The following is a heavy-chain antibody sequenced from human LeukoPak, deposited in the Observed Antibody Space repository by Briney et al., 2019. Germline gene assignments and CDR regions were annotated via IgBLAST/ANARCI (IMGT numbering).Heavy chain of an antibody. J-gene: IGHJ6*02. D-gene: IGHD3-16*01. CDR1: GFTFSAYH. Sequence: PGGSLRLSCAASGFTFSAYHINWVRQAPGKGLEWISYISTTGTTIHYADSVKGRFAISRDNAKSSLYLQMNSLRDEDTAVYYCAKNFGAYYYGMDVWGPGTTVTVSS. CDR2: ISTTGTTI. CDR3: AKNFGAYYYGMDV. V-gene: IGHV3-48*02.